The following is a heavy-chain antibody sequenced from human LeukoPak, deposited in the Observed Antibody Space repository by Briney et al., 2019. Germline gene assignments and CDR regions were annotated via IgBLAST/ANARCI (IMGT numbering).Heavy chain of an antibody. CDR1: GGSISSYY. CDR3: ARGVYYDSSGYYYFSWYFDL. CDR2: IYYSGST. D-gene: IGHD3-22*01. Sequence: PSETLSLTCTVSGGSISSYYWSWIRQPPGKGLEWIGYIYYSGSTNYNPSLKSRVTISVDTSKNQFSLKLSSVTAADTAVYYCARGVYYDSSGYYYFSWYFDLWGRGTLVTVSS. J-gene: IGHJ2*01. V-gene: IGHV4-59*01.